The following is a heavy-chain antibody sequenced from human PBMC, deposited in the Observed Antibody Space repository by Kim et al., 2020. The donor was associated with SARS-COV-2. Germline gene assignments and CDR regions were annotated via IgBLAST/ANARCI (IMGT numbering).Heavy chain of an antibody. CDR1: GGPSRSYG. V-gene: IGHV1-69*04. Sequence: SSVKVSCKAFGGPSRSYGLRWVRQAPGQGLEWMGRSIPIGNMTDYAQKFQGRVTITADRINTDYMELPSLRPDDTAVYYCAREVPPLGPSTMWALCEGYY. J-gene: IGHJ6*01. CDR3: AREVPPLGPSTMWALCEGYY. D-gene: IGHD3-10*02. CDR2: SIPIGNMT.